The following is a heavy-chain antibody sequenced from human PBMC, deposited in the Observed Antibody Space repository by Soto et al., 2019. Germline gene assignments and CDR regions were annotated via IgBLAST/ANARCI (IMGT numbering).Heavy chain of an antibody. D-gene: IGHD3-3*01. V-gene: IGHV4-31*03. CDR1: GDYLRSGGYY. Sequence: PSETLSLTVNVSGDYLRSGGYYWSWIWQGPGKDPEKVGDIYYTGCTYYTRSISSRPSMSVDTSENQYSLKLTSVTGADPAIYYCARDRREADNTRGSIDYWGQGIMVTVSS. J-gene: IGHJ4*02. CDR2: IYYTGCT. CDR3: ARDRREADNTRGSIDY.